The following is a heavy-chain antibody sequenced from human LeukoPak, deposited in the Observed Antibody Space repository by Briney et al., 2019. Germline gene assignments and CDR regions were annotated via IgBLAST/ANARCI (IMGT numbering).Heavy chain of an antibody. CDR3: ARRGAGGGIPLDY. V-gene: IGHV4-59*08. Sequence: PSETLSLTCTVTGDCIRRYYWSWIRQPPREGLQYIGYIYDSETTNYNPSLKSRVTISIDTSKNQLSLKLSSVTAADTAVYYCARRGAGGGIPLDYWGQGTLVTVSS. CDR2: IYDSETT. J-gene: IGHJ4*02. CDR1: GDCIRRYY. D-gene: IGHD4-23*01.